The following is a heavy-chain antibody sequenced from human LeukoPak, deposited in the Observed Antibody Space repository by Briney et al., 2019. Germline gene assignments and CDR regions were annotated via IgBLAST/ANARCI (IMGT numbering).Heavy chain of an antibody. CDR3: AKNGPDYIWGNYLDY. J-gene: IGHJ4*02. D-gene: IGHD3-16*01. V-gene: IGHV3-30*02. CDR2: IRYDGNNK. Sequence: PGGSLRLSCAASGFTFSSYAMSWVRQAPGKGLEWVAFIRYDGNNKYYADSVKGRFTISRDNSKNMLYLEMKSLRPEDTAVYYCAKNGPDYIWGNYLDYWGQGTLVTVSS. CDR1: GFTFSSYA.